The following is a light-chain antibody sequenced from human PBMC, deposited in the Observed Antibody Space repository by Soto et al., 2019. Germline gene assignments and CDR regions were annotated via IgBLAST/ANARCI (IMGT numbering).Light chain of an antibody. V-gene: IGLV1-44*01. CDR1: SSNIGSDS. J-gene: IGLJ3*02. CDR2: GNN. Sequence: QSVLTQPPSASGTPGQRVTISCSASSSNIGSDSLNWYQQLPGTAPKLLIYGNNQRPSGVPDRFSGSKSGTSASLAISGLQSEDEADYYCAGWDDSLNGWVFGGGTKLTVL. CDR3: AGWDDSLNGWV.